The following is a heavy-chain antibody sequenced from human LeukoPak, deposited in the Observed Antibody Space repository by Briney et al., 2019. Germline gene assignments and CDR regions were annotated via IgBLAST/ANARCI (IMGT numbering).Heavy chain of an antibody. J-gene: IGHJ4*02. CDR1: GGSISSYY. CDR2: IYYSGST. V-gene: IGHV4-59*01. D-gene: IGHD1-1*01. CDR3: ARDQLGFYYFDY. Sequence: SETLSLTCTVSGGSISSYYWSWIRQPPGKGLEWIGYIYYSGSTNYNPSLKGRVTISVDTSKNQFSLKLSSVTAADTAVYYCARDQLGFYYFDYWGQGTLVTVSS.